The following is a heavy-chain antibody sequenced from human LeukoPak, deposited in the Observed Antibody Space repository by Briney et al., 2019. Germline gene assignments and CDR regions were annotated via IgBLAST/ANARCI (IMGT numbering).Heavy chain of an antibody. Sequence: GGSLRLSCAASGFTFSSYAMSWVRQAPGKGLEWVSAISGSGGSTYYADSVKGRFTISRDNSKNTLYLQMNSLRAEDTAVYYCAKEMAYCGGDCYSWVGTFDYWGQGTLVTVSS. J-gene: IGHJ4*02. CDR1: GFTFSSYA. D-gene: IGHD2-21*02. CDR3: AKEMAYCGGDCYSWVGTFDY. V-gene: IGHV3-23*01. CDR2: ISGSGGST.